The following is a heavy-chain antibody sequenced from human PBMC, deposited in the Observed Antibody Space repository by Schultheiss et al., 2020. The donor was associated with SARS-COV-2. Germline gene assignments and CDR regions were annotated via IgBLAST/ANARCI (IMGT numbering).Heavy chain of an antibody. V-gene: IGHV3-74*01. Sequence: GGSLRLSCAVSGFSFSDYWMHWVRQAPGKGLEWVSRISADGRLITYADSVKGRFTISRDSAKSILHLQMNSLRAGDTAVYYCARDLANRSGYYDGMDVWGQGTTVTVSS. J-gene: IGHJ6*02. CDR3: ARDLANRSGYYDGMDV. D-gene: IGHD3-22*01. CDR1: GFSFSDYW. CDR2: ISADGRLI.